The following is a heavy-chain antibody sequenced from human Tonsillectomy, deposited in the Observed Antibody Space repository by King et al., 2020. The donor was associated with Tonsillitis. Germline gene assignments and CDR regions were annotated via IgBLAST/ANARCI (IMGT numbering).Heavy chain of an antibody. D-gene: IGHD3-22*01. V-gene: IGHV4-59*08. J-gene: IGHJ4*02. CDR1: GGSISSYY. CDR3: ARSFSYDSSVDY. CDR2: IYYSGST. Sequence: QLQESGPGLVKPSETLSLTCTVSGGSISSYYWSWIRQPPGKGLEWIGYIYYSGSTNYNPSLKSRVTISVDTSKNQFSLKLSSVTAADTAVYYCARSFSYDSSVDYWGQGTLVTVSS.